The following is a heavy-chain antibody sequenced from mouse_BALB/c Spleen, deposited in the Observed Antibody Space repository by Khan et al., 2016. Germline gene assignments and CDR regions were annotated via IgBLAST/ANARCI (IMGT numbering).Heavy chain of an antibody. CDR3: ARSRGSSLDY. D-gene: IGHD1-1*01. Sequence: EVQLQESGPGLVKPSQSLSLTCTVTGYSITSDYAWNWIRQFPGNKLEWMGYISYSGSTSYNPSLKSRISITRDTSKHQFFLQLNSVTTEDTATYYCARSRGSSLDYWGQGTTLTVSS. CDR2: ISYSGST. J-gene: IGHJ2*01. CDR1: GYSITSDYA. V-gene: IGHV3-2*02.